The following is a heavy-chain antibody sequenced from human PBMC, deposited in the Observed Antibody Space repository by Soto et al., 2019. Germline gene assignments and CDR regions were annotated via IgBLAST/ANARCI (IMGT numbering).Heavy chain of an antibody. CDR2: ISTSGSTL. CDR1: GFSFSDYY. D-gene: IGHD1-1*01. CDR3: VRISVRPRAIRTAPGRWYFDL. J-gene: IGHJ2*01. V-gene: IGHV3-11*01. Sequence: VHLLESGGGLLQPGGSLRLSCAASGFSFSDYYMSWIRQAPGKGLEWISYISTSGSTLFYADSVKGRFTISRDNARNSLYLQISSLRAEDTAVYYCVRISVRPRAIRTAPGRWYFDLWGRGALATVSS.